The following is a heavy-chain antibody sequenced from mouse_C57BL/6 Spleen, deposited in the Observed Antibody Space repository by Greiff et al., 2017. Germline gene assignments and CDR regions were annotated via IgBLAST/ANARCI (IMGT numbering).Heavy chain of an antibody. D-gene: IGHD1-1*02. CDR2: ISNGGGST. Sequence: EVQLVESGGGLVQPGGSLKLSCAASGFTFSDYYMYWVRQTPEKRLEWVAYISNGGGSTYYPDTVKGRFTISRDNAKNTLYLQMSRLKSEDTAMYYCARRSYGTPFAYWGQGTLVTVSA. CDR3: ARRSYGTPFAY. CDR1: GFTFSDYY. V-gene: IGHV5-12*01. J-gene: IGHJ3*01.